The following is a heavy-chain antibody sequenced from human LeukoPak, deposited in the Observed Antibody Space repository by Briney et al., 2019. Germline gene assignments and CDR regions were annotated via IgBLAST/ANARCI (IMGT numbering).Heavy chain of an antibody. CDR1: GYTLTELS. CDR2: FDPEDGET. V-gene: IGHV1-24*01. J-gene: IGHJ5*02. D-gene: IGHD3-10*01. Sequence: ASVKVSCKVSGYTLTELSMHWVRQAPGKGLEWMGGFDPEDGETIYAQKFQGRVTMTEDTSIDTAYMELSSLRSEDTAVYYCATVSQVSPMIRRVLLRPAYNWFDPWGQGTLVTVSS. CDR3: ATVSQVSPMIRRVLLRPAYNWFDP.